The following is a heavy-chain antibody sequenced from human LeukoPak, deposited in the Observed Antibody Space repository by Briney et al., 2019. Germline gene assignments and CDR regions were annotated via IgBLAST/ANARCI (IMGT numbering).Heavy chain of an antibody. J-gene: IGHJ4*02. V-gene: IGHV1-18*01. CDR3: ARHGITMVRGVNFGLDY. Sequence: ASVKVSSKASGYTFTSYVISWVRQAPGQGVEWMGWISAYNGNTNYAQKLQGRVTMTTDTSTSTAYMELRSLRSDDTAVYYCARHGITMVRGVNFGLDYWGQGTLVTVSS. CDR1: GYTFTSYV. CDR2: ISAYNGNT. D-gene: IGHD3-10*01.